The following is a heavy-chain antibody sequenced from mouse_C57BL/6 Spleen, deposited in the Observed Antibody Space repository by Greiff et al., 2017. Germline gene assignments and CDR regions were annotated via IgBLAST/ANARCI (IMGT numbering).Heavy chain of an antibody. J-gene: IGHJ2*01. CDR3: ARLITTVVVDY. D-gene: IGHD1-1*01. V-gene: IGHV5-6*01. CDR1: GFTFSSYG. Sequence: EVQLVESGGDLVKPGGSLKLSCAASGFTFSSYGMSWVRQTPDKRLEWVATISSGGSYTYYPDSVKGRFTISRDNAKNTLYLQMSSLKSEDTAMYYCARLITTVVVDYWGQGTTLTVSS. CDR2: ISSGGSYT.